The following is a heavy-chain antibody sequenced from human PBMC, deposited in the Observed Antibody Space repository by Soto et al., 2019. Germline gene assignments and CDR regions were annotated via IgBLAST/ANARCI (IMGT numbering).Heavy chain of an antibody. J-gene: IGHJ6*02. CDR2: INHSGST. CDR1: GGSFRGDY. CDR3: ARRGDFSFMDV. Sequence: SETLSLTCAVYGGSFRGDYWSWIRQPPGKGLEWIGEINHSGSTNYNPSLKSRVTISIDKSISTAYLQWSSLKASDTAMYYCARRGDFSFMDVWGQGTTVTVSS. V-gene: IGHV4-34*01. D-gene: IGHD4-17*01.